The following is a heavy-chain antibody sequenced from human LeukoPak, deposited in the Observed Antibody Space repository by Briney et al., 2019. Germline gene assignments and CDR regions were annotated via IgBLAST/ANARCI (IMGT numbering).Heavy chain of an antibody. J-gene: IGHJ4*02. CDR1: GFTFSSYP. D-gene: IGHD3-9*01. CDR2: ISSDSTYI. Sequence: GGSLRLSCAASGFTFSSYPMNWVRQAPGKGLEWVSSISSDSTYIHYAASVKSRFTVSRDNAKNSLYLQLTSLRAEDTAVYYCERETIALCGPAVDYWGQAIVVTVSS. V-gene: IGHV3-21*01. CDR3: ERETIALCGPAVDY.